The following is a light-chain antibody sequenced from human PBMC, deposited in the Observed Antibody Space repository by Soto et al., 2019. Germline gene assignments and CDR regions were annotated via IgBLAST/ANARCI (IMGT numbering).Light chain of an antibody. CDR2: GAS. CDR3: QQYGSSPPWT. CDR1: QSVSSNY. V-gene: IGKV3-20*01. J-gene: IGKJ1*01. Sequence: EIVLTQSPGTLSLSPGEIATLSFSASQSVSSNYLAWYQQKPGQAPRVLIYGASSRATGIPDRFSGSGSGTDFTLTISRLEPEDFAVYYCQQYGSSPPWTFGQGTKVDIK.